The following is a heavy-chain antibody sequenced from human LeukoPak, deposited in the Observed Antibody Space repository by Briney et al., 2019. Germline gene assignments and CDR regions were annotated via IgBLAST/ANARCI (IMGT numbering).Heavy chain of an antibody. CDR2: INANSGTT. CDR3: AKPISGGLAVTADWFHP. V-gene: IGHV3-23*01. J-gene: IGHJ5*01. Sequence: GGSLRLSCAASGFAFSFYAMSWLRQPPGKGLEWVSTINANSGTTSYAASVRGRFTISRDNSKNTLYLQVNTLRADDTATYYCAKPISGGLAVTADWFHPWGQGTLVSVSS. CDR1: GFAFSFYA. D-gene: IGHD6-19*01.